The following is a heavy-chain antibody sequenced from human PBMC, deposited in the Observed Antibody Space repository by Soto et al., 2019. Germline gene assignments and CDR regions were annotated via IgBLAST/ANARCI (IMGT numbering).Heavy chain of an antibody. CDR1: GYTFTSYA. CDR3: ARTQRIMITFGALGY. V-gene: IGHV1-3*01. J-gene: IGHJ4*02. Sequence: VKVSCKASGYTFTSYAMHWVRQAPGQRLEWMGWINAGNGNTKYSQKFQGRVTITRDTSASTAYMELSSLRSEDTAVYYCARTQRIMITFGALGYWGQGTLVTVSS. D-gene: IGHD3-16*01. CDR2: INAGNGNT.